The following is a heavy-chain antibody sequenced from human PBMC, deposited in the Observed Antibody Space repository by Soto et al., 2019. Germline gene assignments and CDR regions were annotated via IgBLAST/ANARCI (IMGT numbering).Heavy chain of an antibody. CDR1: GFTFSTYA. V-gene: IGHV3-23*01. D-gene: IGHD1-1*01. J-gene: IGHJ6*02. CDR2: ISGSGGSK. CDR3: LKGYWKGDV. Sequence: EVQLLESGGGLVQPGGSLRLSCAASGFTFSTYAMNWVRQAPGNGLEWVSAISGSGGSKHYADSVKGRFTISRDNSKNTLYLQMNSLRGEDTAVYHCLKGYWKGDVWGQGTTVTVSS.